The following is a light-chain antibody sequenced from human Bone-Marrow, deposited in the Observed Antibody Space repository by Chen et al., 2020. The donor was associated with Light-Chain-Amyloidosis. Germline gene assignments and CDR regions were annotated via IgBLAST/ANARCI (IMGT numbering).Light chain of an antibody. Sequence: SYELTQPPSVSVSPGQTARLTCSGDDLPTKYAYWYQQKPGQAPVLVIHRDTERPSGVSEGLGGSRSGTTATLSVSGVQAEGEADYNCQAADSSGTDEVIFGGGTKLTVL. CDR2: RDT. CDR1: DLPTKY. V-gene: IGLV3-25*02. CDR3: QAADSSGTDEVI. J-gene: IGLJ2*01.